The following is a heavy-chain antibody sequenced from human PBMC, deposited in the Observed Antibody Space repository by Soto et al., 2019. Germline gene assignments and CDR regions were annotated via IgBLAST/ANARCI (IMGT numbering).Heavy chain of an antibody. Sequence: PGGSLRLSCASSGFTFSSYAMSWVRQAPGKGLEWVSAISGSGGSTYYADSVKGRFTISRDNSKNTLYLQMNSLRAEDTAVYYCAKDHPLYGGPEPVDYYYGMDVWGQGTTVTVSS. J-gene: IGHJ6*02. CDR1: GFTFSSYA. CDR2: ISGSGGST. D-gene: IGHD2-15*01. V-gene: IGHV3-23*01. CDR3: AKDHPLYGGPEPVDYYYGMDV.